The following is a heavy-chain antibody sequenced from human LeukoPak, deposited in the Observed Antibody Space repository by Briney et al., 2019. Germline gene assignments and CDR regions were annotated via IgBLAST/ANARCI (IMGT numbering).Heavy chain of an antibody. D-gene: IGHD6-13*01. CDR3: ARSLPGTAAFDC. CDR1: GFXFSNYG. Sequence: GGSLRLSCAASGFXFSNYGIHWVRQAPGKGREYVSAVSSNGGSTYYANSVKGRFSISRDNSKNTLYLQMGSLRAEDMAVYYCARSLPGTAAFDCWGQGTLVTVSS. J-gene: IGHJ4*02. CDR2: VSSNGGST. V-gene: IGHV3-64*01.